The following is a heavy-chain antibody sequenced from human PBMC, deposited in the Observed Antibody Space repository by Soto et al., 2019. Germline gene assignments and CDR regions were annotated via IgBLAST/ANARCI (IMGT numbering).Heavy chain of an antibody. CDR2: IIPIFGTA. CDR1: GGTFSSYA. J-gene: IGHJ4*02. D-gene: IGHD3-10*01. V-gene: IGHV1-69*01. Sequence: QVQLVQSGAEVKQPGSSVKVSCKASGGTFSSYAISWVRQAPGQGLEWLGLIIPIFGTANYAQKFQGRVKITADESTSTAYMELSSLRSEDTAVYYCARESITMVSPDKNNDYWGQGTLVTFSS. CDR3: ARESITMVSPDKNNDY.